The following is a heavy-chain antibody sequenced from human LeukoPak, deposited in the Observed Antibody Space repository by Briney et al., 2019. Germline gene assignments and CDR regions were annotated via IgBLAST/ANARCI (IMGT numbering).Heavy chain of an antibody. V-gene: IGHV3-21*01. CDR1: GFTFSNYN. J-gene: IGHJ5*02. CDR2: ISSSSTYM. CDR3: ARDTSGWYRWFDP. Sequence: KPGGSLRLSCAASGFTFSNYNMNWVRQAPGKGLEWVSSISSSSTYMYYADSVKGRFTISRDNAKNSLYLQMNSLRAEDTAVYYCARDTSGWYRWFDPWGQGTLVTVSS. D-gene: IGHD6-19*01.